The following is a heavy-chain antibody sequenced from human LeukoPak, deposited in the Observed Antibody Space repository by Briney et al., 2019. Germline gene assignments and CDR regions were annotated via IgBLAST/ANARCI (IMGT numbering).Heavy chain of an antibody. D-gene: IGHD3-22*01. CDR2: IRSKANSYAT. CDR1: GFTFSGSA. Sequence: PGGSLRLSCAASGFTFSGSAMHWVRQASGKGLEWFGRIRSKANSYATAYAASVKGRFTISRDDSKDTAYLQMNSLKTEDTAVYYCTREAYYYDSSGYLSDDAFDIWGQGTMVSVSS. V-gene: IGHV3-73*01. J-gene: IGHJ3*02. CDR3: TREAYYYDSSGYLSDDAFDI.